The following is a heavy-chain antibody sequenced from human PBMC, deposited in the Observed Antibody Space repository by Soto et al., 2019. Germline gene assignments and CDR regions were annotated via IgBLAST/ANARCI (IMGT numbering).Heavy chain of an antibody. Sequence: QVQLVQSGAEVKKPGASVNVSCKASGYTFTDYGISWVRHAPGQGLEWMGWISAYNGKTHLARKFQGRVTMTTATSARTVYLSLRSLASDDTAVYYCARDISVHGTKSPWGQGTLVTVSS. V-gene: IGHV1-18*01. D-gene: IGHD1-7*01. CDR2: ISAYNGKT. J-gene: IGHJ5*02. CDR1: GYTFTDYG. CDR3: ARDISVHGTKSP.